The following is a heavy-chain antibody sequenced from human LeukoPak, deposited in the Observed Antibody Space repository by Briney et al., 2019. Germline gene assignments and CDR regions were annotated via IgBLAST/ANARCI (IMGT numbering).Heavy chain of an antibody. J-gene: IGHJ4*02. CDR2: IYTSGST. D-gene: IGHD1-26*01. Sequence: SETLSLTCTVSGGSISSYYWSWIQQPAGKGLEWIGRIYTSGSTNYNPSLKSRVTISVDKSKNQFSLKLSSVTAADTAVYYCARAYGGSLLGYFDYWGQGTLVTVSS. V-gene: IGHV4-4*07. CDR3: ARAYGGSLLGYFDY. CDR1: GGSISSYY.